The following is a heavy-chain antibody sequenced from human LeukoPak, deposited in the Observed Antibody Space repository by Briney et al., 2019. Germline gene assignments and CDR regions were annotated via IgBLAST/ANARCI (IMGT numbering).Heavy chain of an antibody. Sequence: PGGSLRLSCAASGFTFKSYSMNWVRQAPGKGLEWVSTISSYGTYIYYANSVKGRFTISRDNAESSLYLQMDSLRADDTAVYYCARDLSLGDPGGFDFWGRGTLVTVSS. D-gene: IGHD3-16*01. J-gene: IGHJ4*02. CDR1: GFTFKSYS. CDR3: ARDLSLGDPGGFDF. V-gene: IGHV3-21*01. CDR2: ISSYGTYI.